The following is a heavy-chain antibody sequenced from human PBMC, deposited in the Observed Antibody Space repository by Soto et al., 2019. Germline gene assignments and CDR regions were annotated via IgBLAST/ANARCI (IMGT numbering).Heavy chain of an antibody. V-gene: IGHV1-2*04. J-gene: IGHJ6*02. Sequence: ASVKVSCKASGYTFTGYYMHWVRQAPGQGLEWMGWINPNSGGTNYAQKFQGWVTMTRDTSISTAYMELSRLRSDDTAVYHCARDFSSSSGWGRYYYYGMDVWGQGTTVTVSS. CDR2: INPNSGGT. CDR3: ARDFSSSSGWGRYYYYGMDV. CDR1: GYTFTGYY. D-gene: IGHD6-6*01.